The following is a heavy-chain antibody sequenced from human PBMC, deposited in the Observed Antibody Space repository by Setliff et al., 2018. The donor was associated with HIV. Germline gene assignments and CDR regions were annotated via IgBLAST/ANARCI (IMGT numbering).Heavy chain of an antibody. D-gene: IGHD6-25*01. J-gene: IGHJ3*02. CDR2: ISSSSAAI. Sequence: PGGSVRLSCAASGFTFSSYSMNWVRQTPGKGLEWASYISSSSAAIHYADSVKGRFTMARDNAKNSLYLQMNSLRAEDTAVYYCARGGGYNSAGRRSNPFDIWGQGTMVTVSS. CDR3: ARGGGYNSAGRRSNPFDI. CDR1: GFTFSSYS. V-gene: IGHV3-48*01.